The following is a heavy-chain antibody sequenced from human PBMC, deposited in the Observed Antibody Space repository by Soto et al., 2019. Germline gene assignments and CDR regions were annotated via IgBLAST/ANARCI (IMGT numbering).Heavy chain of an antibody. D-gene: IGHD5-18*01. Sequence: PGGSLRLSCAASGFTFSSYGMHWVRQAPGKGLEWVAVISYDGSNKYYADSVKGRFTISRDNSKNTLYLQMNSLRAEDTAVYYCAKDTGGGYSYGYSSYYYYGMDVWGQGTTVTVSS. V-gene: IGHV3-30*18. CDR2: ISYDGSNK. CDR1: GFTFSSYG. J-gene: IGHJ6*02. CDR3: AKDTGGGYSYGYSSYYYYGMDV.